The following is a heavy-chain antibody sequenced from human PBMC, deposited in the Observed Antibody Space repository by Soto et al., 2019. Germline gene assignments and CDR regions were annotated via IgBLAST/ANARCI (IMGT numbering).Heavy chain of an antibody. V-gene: IGHV4-4*02. D-gene: IGHD3-10*01. CDR2: IYHSGST. J-gene: IGHJ6*02. CDR3: ARDSGYYGPGRSYYYHGMDV. CDR1: GGSISSSNW. Sequence: SGTLSLTCAVSGGSISSSNWWSWVRQPPGKGLEWIGEIYHSGSTNYNPSLKSRVTISVDKSKNQFSLKLSSVTAADTAVYYFARDSGYYGPGRSYYYHGMDVWGQGTTVTVS.